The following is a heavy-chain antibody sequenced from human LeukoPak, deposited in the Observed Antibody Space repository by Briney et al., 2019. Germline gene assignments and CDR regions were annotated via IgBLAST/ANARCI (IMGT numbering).Heavy chain of an antibody. V-gene: IGHV3-66*01. CDR3: ARLNVVVTAIGAFDI. CDR1: GFTFSSYW. CDR2: IYSGGST. J-gene: IGHJ3*02. D-gene: IGHD2-21*02. Sequence: PGGSLRLSCAASGFTFSSYWMSWVRQAPGKGLEWVSVIYSGGSTYYADSVKGGFTISRDNSKNTLYLQMNSLRAEDTAVYYCARLNVVVTAIGAFDIWGQGTMVTVSS.